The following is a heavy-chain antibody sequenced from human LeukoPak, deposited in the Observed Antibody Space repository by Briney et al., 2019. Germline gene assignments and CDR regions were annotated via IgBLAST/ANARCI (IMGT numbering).Heavy chain of an antibody. CDR1: GGSVSSGSYY. J-gene: IGHJ4*02. D-gene: IGHD3-10*01. CDR3: ARSSGGLVPRQYYFDY. V-gene: IGHV4-61*01. Sequence: SETLSLTCTVSGGSVSSGSYYWSWIRQPPGKGLEWIGYIYYSGSTNHNPSLKSRVTISVDTSKNQFSLKLSSVTAADTAVYYCARSSGGLVPRQYYFDYWGQGTLVTVSS. CDR2: IYYSGST.